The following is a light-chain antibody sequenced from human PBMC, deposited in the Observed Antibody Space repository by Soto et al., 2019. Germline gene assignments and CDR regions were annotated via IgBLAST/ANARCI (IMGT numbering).Light chain of an antibody. CDR3: QQYGNLVT. J-gene: IGKJ5*01. CDR1: QSLLHSNGNTY. V-gene: IGKV1-33*01. Sequence: TQSPFSLPVTPGGPASISCXSSQSLLHSNGNTYLNWYQQKPGTAPNLLIYDASNLETGVPSRFSGSGSGTDFSFSISSLQPEDIATYYCQQYGNLVTFGQGTRLEIK. CDR2: DAS.